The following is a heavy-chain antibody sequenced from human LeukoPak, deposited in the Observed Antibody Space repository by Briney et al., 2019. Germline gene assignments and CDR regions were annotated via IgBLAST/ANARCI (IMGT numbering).Heavy chain of an antibody. CDR2: ISSSGSNI. CDR1: IFTFSSYT. Sequence: GGSLRLSCVVSIFTFSSYTLNWVRQAPGKGLEWLSSISSSGSNIYYADSVKGRFTISRDNAKTSLFLQMNSLRAEDSAVYYCATRVTTFLQWGQGTLVTVSS. J-gene: IGHJ4*02. D-gene: IGHD4-17*01. V-gene: IGHV3-21*01. CDR3: ATRVTTFLQ.